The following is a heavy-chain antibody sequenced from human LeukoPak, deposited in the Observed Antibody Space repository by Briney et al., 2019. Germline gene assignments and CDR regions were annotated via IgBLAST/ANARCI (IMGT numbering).Heavy chain of an antibody. Sequence: GGSLRLSCAASGFTVSSNYMSWVRQAPGKGLEWVSVIYSGGSTYYADSVKGRFTTSRDNSKNTLYLQMNSLRAEDTAVYYCARDLSVGAFDYWGQGTLVTVSS. V-gene: IGHV3-53*01. CDR2: IYSGGST. D-gene: IGHD1-26*01. CDR3: ARDLSVGAFDY. CDR1: GFTVSSNY. J-gene: IGHJ4*02.